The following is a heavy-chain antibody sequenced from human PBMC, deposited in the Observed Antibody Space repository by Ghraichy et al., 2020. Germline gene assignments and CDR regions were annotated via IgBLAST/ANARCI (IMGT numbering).Heavy chain of an antibody. CDR3: ARGSMVRGVIITHYGMDV. CDR1: GFTFSSYD. CDR2: IGTAGDP. J-gene: IGHJ6*02. D-gene: IGHD3-10*01. Sequence: GGSLRLSCAASGFTFSSYDMHWVRQATGKGLEWVSAIGTAGDPYYPGSVKGRFTISRENAKNSLYLQMNSLRAGDTAVYYCARGSMVRGVIITHYGMDVWDQGTTVTVSS. V-gene: IGHV3-13*05.